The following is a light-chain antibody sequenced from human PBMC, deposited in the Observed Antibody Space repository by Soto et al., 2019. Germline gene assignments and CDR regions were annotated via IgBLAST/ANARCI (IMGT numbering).Light chain of an antibody. CDR2: GTS. Sequence: EIVMAQSPGTLSVSPGERATLSCRASQSVSSKLAWYQQKPGQSPRLLIYGTSIRATGIPARFSGSGSGTEFTLTLSNLQSEDFGVYYCQQYSNWPPFTFGQGTRLEVK. V-gene: IGKV3-15*01. J-gene: IGKJ5*01. CDR3: QQYSNWPPFT. CDR1: QSVSSK.